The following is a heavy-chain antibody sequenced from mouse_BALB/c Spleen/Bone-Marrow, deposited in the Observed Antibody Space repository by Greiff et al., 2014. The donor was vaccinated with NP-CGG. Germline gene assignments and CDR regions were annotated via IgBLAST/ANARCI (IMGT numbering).Heavy chain of an antibody. CDR1: GYTFTEYI. CDR3: ARHESYGNYLYFDV. V-gene: IGHV1-62-2*01. J-gene: IGHJ1*01. D-gene: IGHD2-10*02. Sequence: VQLQESGAGLVKPGASVRLSCKASGYTFTEYIIHWVKQRSGQGLEWIGWFYPGSGSIKYNEKFKDKATLTADKSSSTVYMELSRLTSEDSAVYFCARHESYGNYLYFDVWGAGTTVTVSS. CDR2: FYPGSGSI.